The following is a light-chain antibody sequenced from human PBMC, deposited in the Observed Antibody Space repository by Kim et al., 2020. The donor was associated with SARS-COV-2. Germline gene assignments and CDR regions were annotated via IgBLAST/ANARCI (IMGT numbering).Light chain of an antibody. J-gene: IGLJ2*01. CDR2: QDS. Sequence: SYELTQPPSVSVSPGQTASITCSGDKLGDKYACWYQQKPGQSPVLVIYQDSKWPSGIPERFSGSNSGNTATLTISRTQAMDEADYYCQAWDSSTVVFGGG. CDR1: KLGDKY. V-gene: IGLV3-1*01. CDR3: QAWDSSTVV.